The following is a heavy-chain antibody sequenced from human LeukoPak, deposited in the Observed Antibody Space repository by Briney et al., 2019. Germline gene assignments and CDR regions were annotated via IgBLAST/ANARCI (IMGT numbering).Heavy chain of an antibody. D-gene: IGHD3-22*01. Sequence: GESLRLSCEASGFTFSSYPMTWVRQAPGKGLEWVSAIVDTGAVTYYADSVKGRFTISRDNSKNTLYLQMNSLRAEDTAVYYCARDVYYDIPYWGQGTLVTVSS. CDR3: ARDVYYDIPY. J-gene: IGHJ4*02. V-gene: IGHV3-23*01. CDR2: IVDTGAVT. CDR1: GFTFSSYP.